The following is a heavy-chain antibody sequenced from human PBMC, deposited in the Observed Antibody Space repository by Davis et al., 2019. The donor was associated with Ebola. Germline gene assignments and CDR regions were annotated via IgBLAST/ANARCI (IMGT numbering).Heavy chain of an antibody. D-gene: IGHD1-7*01. CDR1: GYSFTSYW. V-gene: IGHV1-46*01. J-gene: IGHJ4*02. Sequence: ASVKVSCKGSGYSFTSYWISWVRQAPGQGLEWMGIINPSGGRPTYAQKFQGRVTMTRDTSTSTVYMELSSLRSEDTAVYYCARDRARITGTTDFDYWGQGTLVTVSS. CDR2: INPSGGRP. CDR3: ARDRARITGTTDFDY.